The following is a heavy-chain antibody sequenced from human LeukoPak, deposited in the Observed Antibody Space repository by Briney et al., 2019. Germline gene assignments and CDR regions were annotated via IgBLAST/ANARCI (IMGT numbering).Heavy chain of an antibody. Sequence: PGGSLRLSCAASGLIFSTYGMHWVRQAPGKGREWVAFIRYDGTKKYYADSVKGRFTISRDDSKNTVYLQMYSLRPEDTAVYYCAKASGRSAYGLDYWGQGTLVTVFS. CDR1: GLIFSTYG. CDR2: IRYDGTKK. V-gene: IGHV3-30*02. CDR3: AKASGRSAYGLDY. D-gene: IGHD3-16*01. J-gene: IGHJ4*02.